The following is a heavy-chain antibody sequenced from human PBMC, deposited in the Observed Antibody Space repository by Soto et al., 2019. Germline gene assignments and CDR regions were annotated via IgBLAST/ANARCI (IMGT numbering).Heavy chain of an antibody. CDR3: ARLRAAGLSQIIAAAGSRYYYYYGMDV. CDR2: INHTGST. D-gene: IGHD6-13*01. J-gene: IGHJ6*02. Sequence: SETLSLTCTVSGGSIGGSTYYWSWIRQPPGKGLEWIGEINHTGSTNYNPSLKSRVTISVDTSKNQFSLKLSSVTAADTAVYYCARLRAAGLSQIIAAAGSRYYYYYGMDVWGQGTTVTVSS. CDR1: GGSIGGSTYY. V-gene: IGHV4-39*07.